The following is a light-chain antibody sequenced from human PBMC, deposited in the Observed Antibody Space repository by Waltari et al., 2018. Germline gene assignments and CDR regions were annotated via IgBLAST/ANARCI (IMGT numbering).Light chain of an antibody. CDR1: QSVSSW. CDR3: QQYNSYPWS. CDR2: KAS. Sequence: DIQITQSPATLSASVGDRVTITCRASQSVSSWLAWYQQKPGKAPSLLIYKASTLQSGVPSRFSGSGHGTEFTLTISSLQPDDFATFYCQQYNSYPWSFGQGTKVEIK. V-gene: IGKV1-5*03. J-gene: IGKJ1*01.